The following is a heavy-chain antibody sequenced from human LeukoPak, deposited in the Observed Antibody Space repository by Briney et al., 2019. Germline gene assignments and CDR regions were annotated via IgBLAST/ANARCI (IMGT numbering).Heavy chain of an antibody. CDR1: GFTFSSYW. CDR3: ASSNRGAFIDY. V-gene: IGHV3-74*01. J-gene: IGHJ4*02. D-gene: IGHD3-10*01. Sequence: PGGSLRLSCVASGFTFSSYWMHWVRQAPGKGLVWVSRINGDGSITSYADSVKGRFTISRDNAKNTLYLQMNGLRAEDTAVYHCASSNRGAFIDYWGQGTLVTVSS. CDR2: INGDGSIT.